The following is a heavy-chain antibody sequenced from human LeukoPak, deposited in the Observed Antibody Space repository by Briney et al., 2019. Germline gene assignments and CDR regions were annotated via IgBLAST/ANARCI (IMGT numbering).Heavy chain of an antibody. CDR1: GYTFTGYY. V-gene: IGHV1-2*02. CDR3: ARDKPITMIVVAHAFDI. J-gene: IGHJ3*02. D-gene: IGHD3-22*01. Sequence: ASVKVSCKASGYTFTGYYMHWVRQAPGQGLEWMGWINPNSGGTNYAQKFQGRVTMTRDTSISTAYMELSRLRSDDTAVYYCARDKPITMIVVAHAFDIWGQGTMVTVSS. CDR2: INPNSGGT.